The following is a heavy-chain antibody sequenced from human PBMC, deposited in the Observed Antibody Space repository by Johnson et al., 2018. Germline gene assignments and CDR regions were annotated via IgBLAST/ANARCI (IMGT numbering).Heavy chain of an antibody. CDR3: TTESGGGYYYYGMDV. V-gene: IGHV3-15*01. CDR2: IKSKTDGGTT. J-gene: IGHJ6*02. Sequence: VQLVESGGGLVKPGGSLRLSCAASGFTFSNAWMSWVRQAPGKGLEWVGRIKSKTDGGTTDYAAPVKGRFTISRDDSKNTLYLQMNSLKTEDTAVYYCTTESGGGYYYYGMDVWGQGTTVTVSS. CDR1: GFTFSNAW. D-gene: IGHD3-10*01.